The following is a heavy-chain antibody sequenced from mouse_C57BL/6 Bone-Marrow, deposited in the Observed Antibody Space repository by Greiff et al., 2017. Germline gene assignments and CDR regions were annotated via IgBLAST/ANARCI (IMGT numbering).Heavy chain of an antibody. CDR3: ARSNYYGSSPYAMDY. CDR2: ISYSGST. J-gene: IGHJ4*01. D-gene: IGHD1-1*01. CDR1: GYSITSDY. V-gene: IGHV3-8*01. Sequence: EVQRVESGPGLAKPSQTLSLTCSVTGYSITSDYWNWIRKFPGNKLEYMGYISYSGSTYYNPSINSRISITREPSTNQYYLQLHSVTTDETSTYYCARSNYYGSSPYAMDYWGQGTSVTVSS.